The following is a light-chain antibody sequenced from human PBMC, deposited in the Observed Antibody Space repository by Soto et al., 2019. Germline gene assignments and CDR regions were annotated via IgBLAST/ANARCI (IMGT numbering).Light chain of an antibody. CDR1: QSVGSF. Sequence: EIVLTQSPATLSLSPGERATLSCRASQSVGSFLAWYQQKSGQTPRLLIYDASKRAPGIPARFSGSGSGTDFTLTISSLEPEDFSVSYCQHRSNWLGTFGPGTKVDIK. CDR3: QHRSNWLGT. J-gene: IGKJ3*01. V-gene: IGKV3-11*01. CDR2: DAS.